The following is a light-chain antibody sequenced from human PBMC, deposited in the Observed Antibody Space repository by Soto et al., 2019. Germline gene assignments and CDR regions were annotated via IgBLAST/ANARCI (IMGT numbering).Light chain of an antibody. Sequence: EIVLTQSPGTLSLSPGERATLSCRASQSVSSSYLAWYQQKPGQAPRLLIYGASSRATGIPDRFSGSGSGKDFTLTISRLEPEDFAVYNCQQDGSSPPGTFGQGTKVDIK. V-gene: IGKV3-20*01. CDR1: QSVSSSY. CDR3: QQDGSSPPGT. CDR2: GAS. J-gene: IGKJ1*01.